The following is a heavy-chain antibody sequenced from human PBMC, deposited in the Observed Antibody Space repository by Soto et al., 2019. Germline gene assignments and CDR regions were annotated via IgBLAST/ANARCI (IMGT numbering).Heavy chain of an antibody. D-gene: IGHD2-15*01. CDR2: IKDGGST. CDR3: ARGQEGVVATH. Sequence: QVQLQQWGAGLLKPSETLSLTCAVNGGSFTGYYWSWVRQPPGEGLEWIGEIKDGGSTNYSPSLRSRVTISADTSKKQFSGKVTSVTAADTAVYYCARGQEGVVATHWDQGTLVTVSS. CDR1: GGSFTGYY. V-gene: IGHV4-34*01. J-gene: IGHJ4*02.